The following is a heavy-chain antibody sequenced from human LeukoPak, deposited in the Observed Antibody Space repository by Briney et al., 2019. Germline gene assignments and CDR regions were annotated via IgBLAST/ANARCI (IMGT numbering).Heavy chain of an antibody. V-gene: IGHV1-2*02. D-gene: IGHD3-9*01. Sequence: GASVKVSCKASGDTLSGYYMHWVRQAPGQGLEWMGWINPISGGTNYAQKFQGRVTMTRDTSISTTYMELSSLRSEDTAVYYCARAPYYDILTGEPIYYMDVWGKGTTVTISS. CDR2: INPISGGT. CDR3: ARAPYYDILTGEPIYYMDV. J-gene: IGHJ6*03. CDR1: GDTLSGYY.